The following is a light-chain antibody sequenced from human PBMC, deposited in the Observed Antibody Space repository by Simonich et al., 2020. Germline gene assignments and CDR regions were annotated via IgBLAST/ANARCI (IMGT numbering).Light chain of an antibody. J-gene: IGLJ3*02. CDR3: CSYAGSYTFV. CDR1: SSDVGGYNY. CDR2: DVI. Sequence: QSALTQPRSVSGSPGQSVTISCTGTSSDVGGYNYVSWYQQHPGKAPKLMIYDVIKRPSGVPDRFSGSKSGNTASLTSSGLQAEDEADYYCCSYAGSYTFVFGGGTKLTVL. V-gene: IGLV2-11*01.